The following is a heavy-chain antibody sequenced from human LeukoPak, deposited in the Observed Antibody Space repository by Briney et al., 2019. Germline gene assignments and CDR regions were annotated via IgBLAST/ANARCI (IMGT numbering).Heavy chain of an antibody. CDR3: ARGTPDPYYYYYYGMDV. D-gene: IGHD1-14*01. CDR2: IYYSGST. Sequence: SETLSLTCTVSGGSVSSGSYYWSWIRQPPGKGLEWIGYIYYSGSTNYNPSLKSRVTISVDTSKNQFSLKLSSVTAADTAVYYCARGTPDPYYYYYYGMDVWGQGTTVTVSS. V-gene: IGHV4-61*01. J-gene: IGHJ6*02. CDR1: GGSVSSGSYY.